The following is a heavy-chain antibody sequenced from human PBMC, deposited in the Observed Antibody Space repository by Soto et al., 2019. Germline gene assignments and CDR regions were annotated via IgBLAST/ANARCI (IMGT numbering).Heavy chain of an antibody. V-gene: IGHV1-3*01. CDR2: INAGNGNT. CDR1: GYTFIRYT. CDR3: AREPPDYDILTEFYSDNGMDV. Sequence: TSVKVSCKASGYTFIRYTMHWVRQAPGQRLEWMGWINAGNGNTKYSQKFQGRVTITRDASASTVYMDLGSLRSEDTAVYYCAREPPDYDILTEFYSDNGMDVWG. J-gene: IGHJ6*02. D-gene: IGHD3-9*01.